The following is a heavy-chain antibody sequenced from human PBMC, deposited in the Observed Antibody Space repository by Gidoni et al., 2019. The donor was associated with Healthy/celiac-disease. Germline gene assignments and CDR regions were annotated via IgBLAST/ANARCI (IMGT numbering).Heavy chain of an antibody. J-gene: IGHJ4*02. D-gene: IGHD2-8*02. CDR1: GASVSGYY. CDR3: AINTDIVLVD. CDR2: INHSGST. V-gene: IGHV4-34*01. Sequence: QVQLQQWGAGLLKPSETLSLTCAVYGASVSGYYWSWIRQPPGKGLEWIGEINHSGSTNYNPSLKSRVTISVDTSKNQFSLKLSSVTAADTAVYYCAINTDIVLVDWGQGTLVTVSS.